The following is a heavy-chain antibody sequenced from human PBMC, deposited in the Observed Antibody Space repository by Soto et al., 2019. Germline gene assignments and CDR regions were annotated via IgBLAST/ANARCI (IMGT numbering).Heavy chain of an antibody. CDR2: ISNDGSNK. Sequence: PGGSLRLSCAASVFSFSTYGMHWVRQAPGKGLGWVAFISNDGSNKYYADSVKGRFTISRDNSKNTLYLQMNSLRAEDTAVYYCASSNIAAAPYGMDVWGQGTTVTVSS. D-gene: IGHD6-13*01. V-gene: IGHV3-30*03. CDR3: ASSNIAAAPYGMDV. J-gene: IGHJ6*02. CDR1: VFSFSTYG.